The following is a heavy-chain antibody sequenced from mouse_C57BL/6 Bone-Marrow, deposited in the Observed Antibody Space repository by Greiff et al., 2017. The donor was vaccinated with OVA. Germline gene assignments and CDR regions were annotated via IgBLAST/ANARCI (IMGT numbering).Heavy chain of an antibody. CDR3: APIYYGNYEAMDY. D-gene: IGHD2-1*01. V-gene: IGHV1-67*01. CDR1: GYTFTDYA. Sequence: VQLQQSGPELVRPGVSVKISCKGSGYTFTDYAMHWVKQSHAKSLEWIGVISTYYGDASYNQKLKDKATMTVDKSSSTAYMELARLTSEDSAVYYCAPIYYGNYEAMDYWGQGTSVTVSS. J-gene: IGHJ4*01. CDR2: ISTYYGDA.